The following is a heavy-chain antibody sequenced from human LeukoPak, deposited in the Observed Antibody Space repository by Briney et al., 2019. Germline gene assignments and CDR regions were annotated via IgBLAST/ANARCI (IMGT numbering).Heavy chain of an antibody. CDR2: ISSNGGST. V-gene: IGHV3-64*01. CDR3: ARGLSGYSSGWYLEDAFDI. J-gene: IGHJ3*02. CDR1: GFTFSSYA. Sequence: GGSLRLSCAASGFTFSSYAMHWVRQAPGKGLEYVSAISSNGGSTYYANSVKGRFTISRDNSKNTLYLQMGSLRAEDMAVYYCARGLSGYSSGWYLEDAFDIWGQGTMVTVSS. D-gene: IGHD6-19*01.